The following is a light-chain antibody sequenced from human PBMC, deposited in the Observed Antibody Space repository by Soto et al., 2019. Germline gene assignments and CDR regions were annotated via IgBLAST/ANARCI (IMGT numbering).Light chain of an antibody. CDR3: QQYDNLPLP. V-gene: IGKV1-33*01. J-gene: IGKJ4*01. Sequence: DIQMTQSLSSLSSSVGERFTITCQASQDISNYLNWYQQKPGKAPKLLIYDASNLETGVPSRFSGSGSGTDFTFTISSLQPEDIATYYCQQYDNLPLPFGGGTKVDIK. CDR2: DAS. CDR1: QDISNY.